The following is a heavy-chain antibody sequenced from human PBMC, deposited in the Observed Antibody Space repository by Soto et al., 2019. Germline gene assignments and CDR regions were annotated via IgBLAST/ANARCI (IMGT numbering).Heavy chain of an antibody. CDR1: GGSISSGDYY. J-gene: IGHJ3*02. CDR2: NYYSGST. V-gene: IGHV4-30-4*01. CDR3: ARDPHGSPSGAFDI. D-gene: IGHD2-15*01. Sequence: QVQLQESGPGLVKPSQTLSLTCTVSGGSISSGDYYWSWIRQPPGKGLEWFGYNYYSGSTYYNPSLKSRVTISVDTSKNQFSLKLSSVTAADTAVYYCARDPHGSPSGAFDIWGQGTMVTVSS.